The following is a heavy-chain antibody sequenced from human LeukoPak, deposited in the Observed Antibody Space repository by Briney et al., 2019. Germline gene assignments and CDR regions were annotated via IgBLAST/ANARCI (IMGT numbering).Heavy chain of an antibody. CDR2: INHSGST. CDR3: ASRKTTDGIIWFDP. D-gene: IGHD2-8*01. J-gene: IGHJ5*02. Sequence: SETLSLTCAVYGGSFSGYYWSWIRQPPGKGLEWIGEINHSGSTNYNPSLKSRVTISADTSKNQFSLKLSSVTAADTAVYYCASRKTTDGIIWFDPWGQGTLVTVSS. V-gene: IGHV4-34*01. CDR1: GGSFSGYY.